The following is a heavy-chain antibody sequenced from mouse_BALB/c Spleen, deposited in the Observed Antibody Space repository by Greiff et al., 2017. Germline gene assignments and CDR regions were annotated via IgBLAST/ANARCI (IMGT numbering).Heavy chain of an antibody. CDR3: ARDMITTPAWFAY. J-gene: IGHJ3*01. CDR2: ISSGGSYT. CDR1: GFTFSSYA. V-gene: IGHV5-9-4*01. Sequence: EVQGVESGGGLVKPGGSLKLSCAASGFTFSSYAMSWVRQSPEKRLEWVAEISSGGSYTYYPDTVTGRFTISRDNAKNTLYLEMSSLRSEDTAMYYCARDMITTPAWFAYWGQGTLVTVSA. D-gene: IGHD2-4*01.